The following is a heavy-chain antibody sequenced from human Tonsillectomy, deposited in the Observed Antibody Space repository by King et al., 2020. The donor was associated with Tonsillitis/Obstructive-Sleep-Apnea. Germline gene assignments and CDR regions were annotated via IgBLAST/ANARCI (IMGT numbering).Heavy chain of an antibody. Sequence: VQLVESGGGLVQPGGSLRLSCAASGFTVSSNYMSWVRQAPGKGLEWVSVFYSGGSSHYADSVKGRFSISRDNSKNTLYLQMNSLRAEDTAVYYCARNNWGSFNWFDPWGQGTLVTVSS. CDR3: ARNNWGSFNWFDP. D-gene: IGHD7-27*01. CDR1: GFTVSSNY. J-gene: IGHJ5*02. V-gene: IGHV3-66*01. CDR2: FYSGGSS.